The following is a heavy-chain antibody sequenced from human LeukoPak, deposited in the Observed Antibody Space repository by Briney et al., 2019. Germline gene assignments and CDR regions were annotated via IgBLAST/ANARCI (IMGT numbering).Heavy chain of an antibody. D-gene: IGHD5-18*01. CDR3: ARDRTDGGYSYGYFDY. CDR1: GYNFTGYY. J-gene: IGHJ4*02. V-gene: IGHV1-2*02. CDR2: INPNSGGT. Sequence: ASVKVSCKASGYNFTGYYLHWVRQAPGQGLEWMGWINPNSGGTNYAQKFQGRVTMTRDTSISTAYMELSRLRSDDTAVYYCARDRTDGGYSYGYFDYWGQGTLVTVSS.